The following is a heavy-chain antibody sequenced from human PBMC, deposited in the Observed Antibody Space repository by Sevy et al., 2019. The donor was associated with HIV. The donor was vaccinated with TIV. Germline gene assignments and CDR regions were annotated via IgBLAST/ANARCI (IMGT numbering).Heavy chain of an antibody. V-gene: IGHV4-39*01. Sequence: SETLSLTCTVSGGSISSSSYYWGWIRQPPGKGLEWIGSIYYSGSTYYNPSLKSRVTISVNTSKNQFSLKLSSVTAADTAVYYCARQRWPIVVVPAAMMGWFDPWGQGTLVTVSS. CDR1: GGSISSSSYY. D-gene: IGHD2-2*01. CDR3: ARQRWPIVVVPAAMMGWFDP. J-gene: IGHJ5*02. CDR2: IYYSGST.